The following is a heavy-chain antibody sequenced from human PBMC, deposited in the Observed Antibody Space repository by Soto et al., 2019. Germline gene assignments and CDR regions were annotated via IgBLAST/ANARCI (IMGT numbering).Heavy chain of an antibody. J-gene: IGHJ4*02. D-gene: IGHD4-17*01. Sequence: GGSLRLSCTASGFTFSGYAMSWVRQAPGKGLEWVSGISGSGLSTNYADSVKGRFTISRDNSKNTLYLQMNSLRAEDTAVYYCAKMTTRRFDYWGQGTLVTVSS. CDR2: ISGSGLST. CDR1: GFTFSGYA. V-gene: IGHV3-23*01. CDR3: AKMTTRRFDY.